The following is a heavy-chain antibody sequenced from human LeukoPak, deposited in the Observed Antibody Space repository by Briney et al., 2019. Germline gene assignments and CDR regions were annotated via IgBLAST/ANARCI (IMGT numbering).Heavy chain of an antibody. CDR3: ARELPGGYMDV. CDR2: IYYSGST. V-gene: IGHV4-39*07. CDR1: GGSISSSSYY. D-gene: IGHD1-14*01. Sequence: SETLSLTCTVSGGSISSSSYYWGWIRQPPGKGREWIGSIYYSGSTYYNPSLKSRVTISVDTSKNQFSLKLSSVTAADTAVYYCARELPGGYMDVWGKGTTVTISS. J-gene: IGHJ6*03.